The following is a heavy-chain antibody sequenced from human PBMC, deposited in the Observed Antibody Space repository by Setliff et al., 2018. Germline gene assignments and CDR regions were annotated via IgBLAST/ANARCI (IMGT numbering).Heavy chain of an antibody. J-gene: IGHJ3*02. D-gene: IGHD3-22*01. CDR1: GFTFSSYS. Sequence: GGSLRLSCAASGFTFSSYSMNWVRQAPGKGLEWVSYISSSSSTIYYADSVKGRFTISRDNAKNSLYLQMNSLRAEDTAVYYCARDRFDSSGFYLSPDAFDMWGQGTMVTVSS. V-gene: IGHV3-48*04. CDR2: ISSSSSTI. CDR3: ARDRFDSSGFYLSPDAFDM.